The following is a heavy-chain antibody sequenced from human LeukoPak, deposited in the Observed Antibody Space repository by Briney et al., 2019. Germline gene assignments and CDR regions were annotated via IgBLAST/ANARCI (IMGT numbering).Heavy chain of an antibody. V-gene: IGHV1-8*01. CDR3: ARGQKDNGVSSSWYYFGMDV. Sequence: HGASVKVSCKASGYTFTSSDINWVRQATGQGLEWMGWMNPNSGNTDYAQKFQGRVTLTRNPSISTAYMELSSLRSEDTAVYYCARGQKDNGVSSSWYYFGMDVWGQGTTVTVSS. D-gene: IGHD6-13*01. J-gene: IGHJ6*02. CDR1: GYTFTSSD. CDR2: MNPNSGNT.